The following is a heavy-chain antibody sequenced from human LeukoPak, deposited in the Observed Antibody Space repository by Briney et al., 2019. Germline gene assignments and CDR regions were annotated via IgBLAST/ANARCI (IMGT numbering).Heavy chain of an antibody. D-gene: IGHD2-2*01. V-gene: IGHV4-59*12. Sequence: SETLSLTCTVSGGSISTYYWNWIRQPPGKGLEWIGYIYHSGSTNYNPSLQSRVTISVDTSKNQFSLHLNSVTPEDTAVYYCARRLTQYDCFDPWGQGILVTVSS. CDR2: IYHSGST. CDR1: GGSISTYY. CDR3: ARRLTQYDCFDP. J-gene: IGHJ5*02.